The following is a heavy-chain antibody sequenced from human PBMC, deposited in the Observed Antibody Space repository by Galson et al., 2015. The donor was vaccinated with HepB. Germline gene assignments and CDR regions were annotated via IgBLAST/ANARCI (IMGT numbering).Heavy chain of an antibody. J-gene: IGHJ4*02. V-gene: IGHV3-30-3*01. D-gene: IGHD1-7*01. CDR2: ISYDGSNR. Sequence: SLRLSCAASGFTFSSYAMHWVRQAPGKGLEWVAVISYDGSNRYYADSVKGRFTISRDNSKNTLCLQMNSLRAEDTAVYYCAREFRGPDITGTALDYWGQGTLVTVSS. CDR1: GFTFSSYA. CDR3: AREFRGPDITGTALDY.